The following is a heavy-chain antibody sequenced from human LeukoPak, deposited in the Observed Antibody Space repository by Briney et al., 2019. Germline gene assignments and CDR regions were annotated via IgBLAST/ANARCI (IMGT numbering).Heavy chain of an antibody. V-gene: IGHV4-31*03. CDR3: ARVPSVIDAFDI. J-gene: IGHJ3*02. Sequence: SETPSLTCTVSGGSISGGGYYCSWIRQHPGKGLEWIAYIYYTGSAYYNPSLNSRLTITIDMSKHQFSLRLSSMTAADTAVYYCARVPSVIDAFDIWGQGTMVTVSS. CDR1: GGSISGGGYY. CDR2: IYYTGSA. D-gene: IGHD2-21*01.